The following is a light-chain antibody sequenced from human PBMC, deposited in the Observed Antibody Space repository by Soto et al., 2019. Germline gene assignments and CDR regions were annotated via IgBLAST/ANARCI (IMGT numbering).Light chain of an antibody. CDR3: SSYTSSSIDYV. J-gene: IGLJ1*01. CDR2: EVS. CDR1: SSDVGGYNY. Sequence: QSALTQPASVSGSPGQSITISCTGTSSDVGGYNYVSWYQQHPGKAPKLMIYEVSNRPSGVSNRFSGSKSGNTASLSISGLQAXXXADYYCSSYTSSSIDYVFGTGTKVTVL. V-gene: IGLV2-14*01.